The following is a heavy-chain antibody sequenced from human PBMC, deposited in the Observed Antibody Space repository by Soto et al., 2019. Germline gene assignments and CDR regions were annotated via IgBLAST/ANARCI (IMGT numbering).Heavy chain of an antibody. CDR3: AKDPPDYGSGSYGPDY. J-gene: IGHJ4*02. CDR2: MYYSGSA. CDR1: GGSISNNIYL. Sequence: SETLSLTCTVSGGSISNNIYLWGWIRQPPGKGLEWIATMYYSGSASYNPSLRSRVTISVDTSKNQFSLKLTSVTAADTAMYYCAKDPPDYGSGSYGPDYWGQGTLVTVSS. V-gene: IGHV4-39*02. D-gene: IGHD3-10*01.